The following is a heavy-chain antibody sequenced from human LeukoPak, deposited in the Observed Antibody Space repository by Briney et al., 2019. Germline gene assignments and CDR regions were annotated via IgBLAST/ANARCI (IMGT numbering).Heavy chain of an antibody. Sequence: GASVKVSCKVSGYTLTELSMHWVRQAPGKGLEWMGWMNPNSGNTGYAQKFQGRVTMTRDTSISTAYMELSSLRSEDTAVYYCARMSYYDSSGDNWFDPWGQGTLVTVSS. CDR2: MNPNSGNT. CDR1: GYTLTELS. V-gene: IGHV1-8*01. J-gene: IGHJ5*02. CDR3: ARMSYYDSSGDNWFDP. D-gene: IGHD3-22*01.